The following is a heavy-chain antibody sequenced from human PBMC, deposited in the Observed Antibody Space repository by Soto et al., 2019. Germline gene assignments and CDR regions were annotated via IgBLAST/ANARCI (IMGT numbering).Heavy chain of an antibody. CDR1: GVSVSSGSFY. V-gene: IGHV4-61*01. CDR3: ARGATVTQYDY. D-gene: IGHD4-17*01. Sequence: QVQLQESGPGLVKPSETLSLTCTVSGVSVSSGSFYWAWIRQPPGKGLEWIGFGSYSGTTNYKPSIKSRVTISVDTSRSQISLKVSSLTAADPAVYYCARGATVTQYDYWGQGTLVTVSS. CDR2: GSYSGTT. J-gene: IGHJ4*02.